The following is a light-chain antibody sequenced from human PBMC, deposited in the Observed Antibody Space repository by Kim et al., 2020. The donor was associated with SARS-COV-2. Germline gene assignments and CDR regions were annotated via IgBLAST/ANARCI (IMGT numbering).Light chain of an antibody. CDR3: SSYAGSNNYV. J-gene: IGLJ1*01. Sequence: GQSITISCPGTSSDVGGYIFVSWYQHHPGKAPKLMIDDVSKRPSGVPARFSGSKSGNTASLTVSGLQAEYEAYYYCSSYAGSNNYVFGTGTKVTVL. CDR2: DVS. CDR1: SSDVGGYIF. V-gene: IGLV2-8*01.